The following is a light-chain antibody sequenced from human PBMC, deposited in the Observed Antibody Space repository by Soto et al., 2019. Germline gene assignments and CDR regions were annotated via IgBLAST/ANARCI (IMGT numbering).Light chain of an antibody. Sequence: QSALTQPPSASGSPGQSVTISCTGTSSDVGGYNYVSWYQQHPGKAPKLMIYGVNKRPSGVPDRFSGSKSGNTASLTVSGLQAEDEADYHCNSYAGSNSVLFGGGTKLTVL. J-gene: IGLJ2*01. CDR2: GVN. CDR1: SSDVGGYNY. CDR3: NSYAGSNSVL. V-gene: IGLV2-8*01.